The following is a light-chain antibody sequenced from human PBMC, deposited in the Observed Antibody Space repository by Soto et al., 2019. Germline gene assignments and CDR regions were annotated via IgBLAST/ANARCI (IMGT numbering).Light chain of an antibody. Sequence: QSALTQPASVSGSPGQAITISCTGTSSDVGGFNYVSWYQHHPGKAPKLMIYEVSNRPSGVSHRFSVSKSGNTASLTISGLQAEDEADYYCSSYKSSSTYVFGTGTKVTVL. J-gene: IGLJ1*01. CDR3: SSYKSSSTYV. CDR2: EVS. V-gene: IGLV2-14*01. CDR1: SSDVGGFNY.